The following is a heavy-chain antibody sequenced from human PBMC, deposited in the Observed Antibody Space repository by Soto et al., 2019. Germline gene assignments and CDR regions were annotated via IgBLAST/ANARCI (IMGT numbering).Heavy chain of an antibody. CDR2: IWYDGSNK. V-gene: IGHV3-33*01. J-gene: IGHJ6*02. Sequence: QVQLVESGGGVVQPGRSLRLSCAASGFTFSSYGMHWVRQAPGKGLEWVAVIWYDGSNKYYADSVKGRFTISRDNSKNTLYLQMNSLRAEDTAVYYCARVNYDVWSGYYTDYYYYYGMDVWGQGTTVTVSS. D-gene: IGHD3-3*01. CDR3: ARVNYDVWSGYYTDYYYYYGMDV. CDR1: GFTFSSYG.